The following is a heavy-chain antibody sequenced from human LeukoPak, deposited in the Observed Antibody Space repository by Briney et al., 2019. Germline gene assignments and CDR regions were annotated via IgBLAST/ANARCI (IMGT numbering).Heavy chain of an antibody. V-gene: IGHV3-23*01. CDR3: AKGGGSSYYYYMDV. Sequence: GGSLRLSCAASGFTFSSYAMSWVRQAPGKGLEWVSGISGSGSGGNTYYADSVKGRFTISRDNSKNTLYLQMNSLRAEDTALYYCAKGGGSSYYYYMDVWSKGTTVTISS. CDR2: ISGSGSGGNT. J-gene: IGHJ6*03. D-gene: IGHD1-26*01. CDR1: GFTFSSYA.